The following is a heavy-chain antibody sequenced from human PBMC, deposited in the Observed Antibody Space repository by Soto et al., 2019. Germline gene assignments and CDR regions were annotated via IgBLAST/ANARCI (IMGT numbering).Heavy chain of an antibody. Sequence: EAQLVESGGGLVKPGGSLRLSCAASRFSFSSFSMNWVRQAPGKGLEWVSSISSSSTKIYYADSVKGRFTISRDDAKNSLYLQMNSLTAEDTAVYYCARDLHLRPIYYYYGMDVWGQGTTVTVSS. D-gene: IGHD5-12*01. CDR1: RFSFSSFS. CDR2: ISSSSTKI. V-gene: IGHV3-21*01. J-gene: IGHJ6*02. CDR3: ARDLHLRPIYYYYGMDV.